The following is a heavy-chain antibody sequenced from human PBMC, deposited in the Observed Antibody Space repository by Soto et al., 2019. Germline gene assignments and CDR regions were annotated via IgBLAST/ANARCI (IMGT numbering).Heavy chain of an antibody. J-gene: IGHJ1*01. Sequence: QVQLVESGGGVVQPGTSLRVSCVGSGFTFRSYVIHWVRQAPGKGLEWVALTSYDGSGKYYGDSVRGRFTISRDNSRNTLDLQMYSLRLEDTALYYCARWGTTGGLDVWGQGTLVSVSS. CDR3: ARWGTTGGLDV. D-gene: IGHD3-16*01. CDR2: TSYDGSGK. CDR1: GFTFRSYV. V-gene: IGHV3-30*19.